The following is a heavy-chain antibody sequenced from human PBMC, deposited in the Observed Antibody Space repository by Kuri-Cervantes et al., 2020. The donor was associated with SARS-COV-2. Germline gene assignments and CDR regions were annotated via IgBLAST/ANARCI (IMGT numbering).Heavy chain of an antibody. CDR2: ISSSSSTI. CDR3: ASNGWGFRSPGGVSGFDY. J-gene: IGHJ4*02. CDR1: GFTFSSYS. D-gene: IGHD3-16*01. Sequence: GESLKISCAASGFTFSSYSMNWVRQAPGKGLEWVSYISSSSSTIYYADSVKGRFTISRDNAKNSLYLQMNSLRAEDTAVYYCASNGWGFRSPGGVSGFDYWGQGTLVTVSS. V-gene: IGHV3-48*01.